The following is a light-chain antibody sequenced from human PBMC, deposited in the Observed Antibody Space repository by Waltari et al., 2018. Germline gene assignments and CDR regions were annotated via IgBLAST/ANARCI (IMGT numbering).Light chain of an antibody. Sequence: EIVLTQSPGTLSLSPGERATLSCRASQRISSSYLAWYQQKPGQATRLLIYGASRRATGIPDRFSGGGSGTDFTLTISRLEPEDFAVYYCQQFGISVWTFGQGTKVEIK. V-gene: IGKV3-20*01. CDR1: QRISSSY. CDR3: QQFGISVWT. CDR2: GAS. J-gene: IGKJ1*01.